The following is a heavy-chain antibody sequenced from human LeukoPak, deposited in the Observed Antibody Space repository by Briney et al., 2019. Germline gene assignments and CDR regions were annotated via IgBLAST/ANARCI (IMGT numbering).Heavy chain of an antibody. D-gene: IGHD3-22*01. V-gene: IGHV3-20*04. CDR1: GFTFSSYS. CDR3: ARAYDTSGYYYVGFHY. J-gene: IGHJ4*02. Sequence: PGGSLRLSCAASGFTFSSYSMSWVRQAPGKGLEWVSGINWNGGSTAYADSVKGRFTISRDNANNSLYLQMNSLRAEDTALYYCARAYDTSGYYYVGFHYWGQGTLVTVSS. CDR2: INWNGGST.